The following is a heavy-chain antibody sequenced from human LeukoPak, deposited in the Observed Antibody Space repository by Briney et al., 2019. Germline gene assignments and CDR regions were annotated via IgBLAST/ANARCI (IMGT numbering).Heavy chain of an antibody. CDR2: IYRDGSS. CDR1: GSTFSTYA. J-gene: IGHJ4*02. Sequence: GGSLRLSCAASGSTFSTYAMSWVRQAPGKGLEWVSVIYRDGSSYYAESVKGRFTISRDNSKNTLYIQMNSLRAEDTAVYYCARSFYDILIGYYQYFDYWGQGTLVTVSS. D-gene: IGHD3-9*01. V-gene: IGHV3-66*01. CDR3: ARSFYDILIGYYQYFDY.